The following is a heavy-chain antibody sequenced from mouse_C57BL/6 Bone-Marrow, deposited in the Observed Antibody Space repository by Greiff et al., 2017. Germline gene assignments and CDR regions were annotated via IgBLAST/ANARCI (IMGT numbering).Heavy chain of an antibody. V-gene: IGHV1-58*01. CDR2: IYIGNGYT. CDR1: GYTFTSYG. Sequence: EVHLVESGAELVRPGSSVKMSCKTSGYTFTSYGINWVKQRPGQGLGWIGYIYIGNGYTEYNEKFKGKATLTSDTSSSTAYMQLSSLTSEDSAIYVCARCYYGSSSFDYWGQGTTLTVSS. D-gene: IGHD1-1*01. J-gene: IGHJ2*01. CDR3: ARCYYGSSSFDY.